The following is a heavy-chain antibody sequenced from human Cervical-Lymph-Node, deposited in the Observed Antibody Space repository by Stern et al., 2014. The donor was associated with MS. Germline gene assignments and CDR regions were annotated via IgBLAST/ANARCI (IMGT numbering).Heavy chain of an antibody. CDR3: ARSILFDP. V-gene: IGHV3-74*02. CDR2: INSDGSST. CDR1: GFTFSSYW. D-gene: IGHD2-15*01. J-gene: IGHJ5*02. Sequence: EVQLVESGGGLVQPGGSLRLSCAASGFTFSSYWMYWVRQTPGKGLVWVSRINSDGSSTTYADSVKGRFTISRDNAKNMLYLQMNSLRVEDTAVYYCARSILFDPWGQGTLVTVSS.